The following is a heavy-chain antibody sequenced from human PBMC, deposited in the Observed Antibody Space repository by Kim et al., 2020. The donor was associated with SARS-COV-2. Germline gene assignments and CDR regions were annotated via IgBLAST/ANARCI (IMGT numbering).Heavy chain of an antibody. Sequence: AQKLQGRVTMTTDTSTSTAYMELGSLRSDDTAVYYCARVVGSSSDWYFDLWGRGTLVTVSS. V-gene: IGHV1-18*01. J-gene: IGHJ2*01. CDR3: ARVVGSSSDWYFDL. D-gene: IGHD6-6*01.